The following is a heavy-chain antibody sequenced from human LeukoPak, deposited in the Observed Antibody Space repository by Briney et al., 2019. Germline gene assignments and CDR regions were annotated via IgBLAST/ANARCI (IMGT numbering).Heavy chain of an antibody. CDR1: GFTFSSYA. Sequence: GGSLRLSCAASGFTFSSYAMSWVRQAPGKGLEWVSAISGSGGSTYYADSVKGRFTISRDNSKNTLYPRMNSLRAEDTAVYYCAKDLRITMIVVVPEPDAFDIWGQGTMVTVSS. J-gene: IGHJ3*02. CDR2: ISGSGGST. CDR3: AKDLRITMIVVVPEPDAFDI. D-gene: IGHD3-22*01. V-gene: IGHV3-23*01.